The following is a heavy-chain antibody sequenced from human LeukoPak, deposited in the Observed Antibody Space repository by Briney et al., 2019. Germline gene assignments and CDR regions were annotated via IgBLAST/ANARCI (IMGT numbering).Heavy chain of an antibody. CDR2: LTENAGLA. CDR3: EQDAGSSSCSLYYYMDV. CDR1: DFTFSNYA. D-gene: IGHD6-13*01. Sequence: GGSLRLACAASDFTFSNYAIGWVRQAPGKGLELVSSLTENAGLAYYSGAVEGPFTIYRDNSTNTLYLQMHRLRDAATAVYYCEQDAGSSSCSLYYYMDVWGTGTTVTVSS. J-gene: IGHJ6*03. V-gene: IGHV3-23*01.